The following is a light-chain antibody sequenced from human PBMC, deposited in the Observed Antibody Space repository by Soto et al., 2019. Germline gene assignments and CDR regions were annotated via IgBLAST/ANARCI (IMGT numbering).Light chain of an antibody. CDR1: QSLSSW. CDR2: KAS. J-gene: IGKJ2*01. CDR3: QQYKSYSDT. V-gene: IGKV1-5*03. Sequence: DIQMTQSPSTLSASVGDRVTITCRASQSLSSWLAWYQQKPGKAPKLLIYKASSLESGVPSRFSGSGSGTEFTLTISSLQPDDFATYYCQQYKSYSDTFGQGTKLETK.